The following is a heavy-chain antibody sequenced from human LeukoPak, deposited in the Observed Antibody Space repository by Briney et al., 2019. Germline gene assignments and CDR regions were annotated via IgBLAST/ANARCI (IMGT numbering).Heavy chain of an antibody. CDR1: GFTFTSSA. D-gene: IGHD6-6*01. CDR3: AAESSPAPFYYYGMDV. Sequence: GTSVKVSCKASGFTFTSSAMQWVRQARGQRLKWIGWIVVGSGNTNYAQKFQERVTITRDMSTSTAYMELSSLRSEDTAVYYCAAESSPAPFYYYGMDVWGQGTTVTVSS. V-gene: IGHV1-58*02. J-gene: IGHJ6*02. CDR2: IVVGSGNT.